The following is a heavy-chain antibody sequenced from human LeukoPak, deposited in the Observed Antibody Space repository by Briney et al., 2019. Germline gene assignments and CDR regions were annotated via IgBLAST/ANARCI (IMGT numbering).Heavy chain of an antibody. CDR2: IYSGGST. J-gene: IGHJ4*02. Sequence: GGSLRLSCAASGFTVSSNYMSWVRQAPGKGLEWVSVIYSGGSTYYADSVKGRFTISRDNSKNTLYLQMNSLRAEDTAVYHCARDFRYSNSRYFDYWGQGTLVTVSS. V-gene: IGHV3-66*02. CDR3: ARDFRYSNSRYFDY. D-gene: IGHD4-11*01. CDR1: GFTVSSNY.